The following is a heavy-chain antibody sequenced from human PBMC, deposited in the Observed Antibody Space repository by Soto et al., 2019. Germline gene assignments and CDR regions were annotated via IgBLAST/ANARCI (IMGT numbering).Heavy chain of an antibody. J-gene: IGHJ4*02. CDR3: ARLGWGNGDSDY. Sequence: QLQLHESGPGLVKSSETLSLTCTVSGGSISKSNYFWGWIRQAPGKGLEWIASILYTGTTSYNSSLTSRVAISVDTSKNQFSLKLNSVTAADTAVYYCARLGWGNGDSDYWGQGTLVTVSS. V-gene: IGHV4-39*01. D-gene: IGHD2-21*01. CDR1: GGSISKSNYF. CDR2: ILYTGTT.